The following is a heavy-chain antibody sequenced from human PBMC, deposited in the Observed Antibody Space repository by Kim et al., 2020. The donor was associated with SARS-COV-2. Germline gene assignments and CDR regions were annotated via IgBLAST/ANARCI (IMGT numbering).Heavy chain of an antibody. V-gene: IGHV4-30-2*05. J-gene: IGHJ3*02. CDR3: ARDPFSITIFGVVITDAFDI. D-gene: IGHD3-3*01. Sequence: SRVTMSVDTSKNQFSLKLSSVTAADTAVYYCARDPFSITIFGVVITDAFDIWGQGTMVTVSS.